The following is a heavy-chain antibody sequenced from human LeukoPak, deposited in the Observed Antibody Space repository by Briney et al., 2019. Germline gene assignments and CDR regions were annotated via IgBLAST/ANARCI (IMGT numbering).Heavy chain of an antibody. Sequence: SETLSLTCTVSGDSVSSGSYYWSWIRQPPGKGLEWIGYIYYSGSTNYNPSLKSRVTISVDTSKNQFSLKLSSVTAADTAVYYCARVIPWFDPWGQGTLVTVSS. J-gene: IGHJ5*02. CDR2: IYYSGST. CDR3: ARVIPWFDP. CDR1: GDSVSSGSYY. V-gene: IGHV4-61*01.